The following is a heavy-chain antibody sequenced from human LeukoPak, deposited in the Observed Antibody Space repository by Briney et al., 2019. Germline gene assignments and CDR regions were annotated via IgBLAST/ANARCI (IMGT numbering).Heavy chain of an antibody. D-gene: IGHD5-24*01. Sequence: SETLSLTCTVFGDSLSNYYWSWIRQSPGRGLEWIGFIYDRATYDSCRADYNPSLKRRVTISADTSKNQFSLKLTSVTAADTAVYYCARQNREMATIQIEYWGQGTLVTVSS. V-gene: IGHV4-59*08. CDR2: IYDRATYDSCRA. J-gene: IGHJ4*02. CDR3: ARQNREMATIQIEY. CDR1: GDSLSNYY.